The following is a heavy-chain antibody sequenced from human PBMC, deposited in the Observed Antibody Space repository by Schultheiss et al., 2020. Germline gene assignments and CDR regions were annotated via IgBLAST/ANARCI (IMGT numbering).Heavy chain of an antibody. Sequence: SETLSLTCAVSGYSISSGYYWGWIRQPPGKGLEWIGSIYHSGSTYYNPSLKSRVTISVDTSKNQFSLKLSSVTAADTAVYYCARLTGVGAFDIWGQGTMVTVSS. D-gene: IGHD3-3*01. CDR1: GYSISSGYY. CDR2: IYHSGST. CDR3: ARLTGVGAFDI. V-gene: IGHV4-38-2*01. J-gene: IGHJ3*02.